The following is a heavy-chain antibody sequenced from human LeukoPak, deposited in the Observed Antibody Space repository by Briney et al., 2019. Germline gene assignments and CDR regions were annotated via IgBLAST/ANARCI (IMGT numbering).Heavy chain of an antibody. CDR1: GFTFSSYG. V-gene: IGHV3-23*01. Sequence: GGSLRLSCAASGFTFSSYGITWVRQAPGKGLEWVSAISGSGDRTYYTDSVKGRFTISRDNSKNTLYLQMNSLRAEDTAVYYCARDGSPTYYYDSSGFPQDYWGQGTLVTVSS. CDR2: ISGSGDRT. CDR3: ARDGSPTYYYDSSGFPQDY. J-gene: IGHJ4*02. D-gene: IGHD3-22*01.